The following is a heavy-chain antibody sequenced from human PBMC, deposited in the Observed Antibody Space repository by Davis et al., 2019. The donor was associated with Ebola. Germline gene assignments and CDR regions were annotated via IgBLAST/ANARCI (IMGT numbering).Heavy chain of an antibody. CDR1: GGSISSYY. CDR3: ASLITIFGVVIMGNWFDP. CDR2: IYTSGST. J-gene: IGHJ5*02. D-gene: IGHD3-3*01. V-gene: IGHV4-4*07. Sequence: SETLSLTCTVSGGSISSYYWSWIRQPAGKGLEWIGRIYTSGSTNYNPSLKSRVTISVNTSKNQFSLKLNSVTAADTAVYYCASLITIFGVVIMGNWFDPWGQGTLVTVSS.